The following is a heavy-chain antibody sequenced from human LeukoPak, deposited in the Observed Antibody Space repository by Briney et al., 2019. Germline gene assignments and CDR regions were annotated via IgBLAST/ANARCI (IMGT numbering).Heavy chain of an antibody. CDR2: ISSTSTTM. J-gene: IGHJ4*02. Sequence: PGGSLRLSCAASGFTFSSYAMNWVRRAPGKGLEWISYISSTSTTMYYADSVRGRFTISRDNAKNSLHLQLNSLRAEDTAVYYCARSSSTYYLYYFDSWGQGTLVTVSS. CDR3: ARSSSTYYLYYFDS. CDR1: GFTFSSYA. V-gene: IGHV3-48*04. D-gene: IGHD2/OR15-2a*01.